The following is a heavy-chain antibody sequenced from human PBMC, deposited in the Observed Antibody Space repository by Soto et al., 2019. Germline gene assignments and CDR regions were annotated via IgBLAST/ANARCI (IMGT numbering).Heavy chain of an antibody. Sequence: PGGSLRLSCAASGFTFSSYWMHWVRQAPGKGLVWVSRINSDGSSTSYADSVKGRFTISRDNAKNTLYLQMNSLRAEDTAVYYCAATPFSSSWYSPWFDPWGQGTLVTVSS. CDR2: INSDGSST. J-gene: IGHJ5*02. CDR1: GFTFSSYW. V-gene: IGHV3-74*01. D-gene: IGHD6-13*01. CDR3: AATPFSSSWYSPWFDP.